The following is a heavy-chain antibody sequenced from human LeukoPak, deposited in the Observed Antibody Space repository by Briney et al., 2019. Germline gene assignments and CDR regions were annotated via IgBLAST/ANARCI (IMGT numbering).Heavy chain of an antibody. J-gene: IGHJ4*02. D-gene: IGHD1-26*01. CDR2: ISGTGGST. CDR1: GFTFSSYA. CDR3: AKGGIVASFDY. Sequence: GSLRLSCEASGFTFSSYAMSWGRQAPGQGLEWVSVISGTGGSTYYADSVKGRFTISRDNSENTLYLQMDTLRAEDTAVYHCAKGGIVASFDYWGQGSLVTVSS. V-gene: IGHV3-23*01.